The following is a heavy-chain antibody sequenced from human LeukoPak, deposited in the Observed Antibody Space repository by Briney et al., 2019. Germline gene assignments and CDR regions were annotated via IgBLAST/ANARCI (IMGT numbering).Heavy chain of an antibody. D-gene: IGHD5-18*01. V-gene: IGHV4-34*01. Sequence: PSETLSPTCAVSGASLSGYYWNWIRQPPGKGLEWIGEINDFGTTNYNSSLRSRLTMSVDLSKKQFSLYLTSVTAADTAVYYCTRDRSGDNHGSLLPGFDPWGQGTLVTVSS. CDR3: TRDRSGDNHGSLLPGFDP. CDR1: GASLSGYY. CDR2: INDFGTT. J-gene: IGHJ5*02.